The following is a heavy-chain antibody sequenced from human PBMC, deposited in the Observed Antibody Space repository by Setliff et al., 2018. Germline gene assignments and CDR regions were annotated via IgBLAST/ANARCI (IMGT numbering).Heavy chain of an antibody. V-gene: IGHV4-59*08. J-gene: IGHJ4*02. D-gene: IGHD6-19*01. CDR1: GGSISSYY. CDR3: ARGRAGHSGH. Sequence: SETLSLTCTVSGGSISSYYWSWIRQPPGKGLEWIGHIYYSGSTNYNPSLKSRVTISVDTSKNQFSLQLSSVTAADTAVYYCARGRAGHSGHWGQGTLVTVSS. CDR2: IYYSGST.